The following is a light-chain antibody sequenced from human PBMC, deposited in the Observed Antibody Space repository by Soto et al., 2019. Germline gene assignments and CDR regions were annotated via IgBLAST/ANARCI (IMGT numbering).Light chain of an antibody. CDR1: SSDVGSYNL. CDR2: EGS. V-gene: IGLV2-23*01. CDR3: CSYAGSSTLWV. J-gene: IGLJ3*02. Sequence: QSALTQPAPVSGSPGQSITISCTGTSSDVGSYNLVSWYQQHPGKAPKLMIYEGSKRPSGVSNRFSGSKSGNTASLTISGLQAEDEADYYCCSYAGSSTLWVFGGGTKVTVL.